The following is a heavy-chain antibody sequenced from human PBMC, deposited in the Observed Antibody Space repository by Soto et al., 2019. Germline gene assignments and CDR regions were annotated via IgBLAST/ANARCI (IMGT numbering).Heavy chain of an antibody. V-gene: IGHV4-39*01. D-gene: IGHD6-6*01. Sequence: QLQLQESGPGLVKPSETLSLTCTVSGGSISSSSYYWGWIRQPPGKGLEWIGSIYYSGSTYYNPSLKGRVTISVDTSKNQFSLKLSSVTAADTAVYYCATSAYSSSSGYWGQGTLVTVSS. CDR2: IYYSGST. J-gene: IGHJ4*02. CDR1: GGSISSSSYY. CDR3: ATSAYSSSSGY.